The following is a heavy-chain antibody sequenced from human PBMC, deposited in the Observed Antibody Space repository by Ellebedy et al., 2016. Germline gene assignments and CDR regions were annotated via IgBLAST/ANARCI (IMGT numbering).Heavy chain of an antibody. Sequence: ASVKVSCXASGYTFTSYAMHWVRQAPGQRLEWMGWINAGNGNTKYSQKFQGRVTITRDTSASTAYMELSSLRSEDTAVYYCARGGIAVAGIYHSWFDPWGQGTLVTVSS. D-gene: IGHD6-19*01. CDR3: ARGGIAVAGIYHSWFDP. V-gene: IGHV1-3*01. CDR2: INAGNGNT. CDR1: GYTFTSYA. J-gene: IGHJ5*02.